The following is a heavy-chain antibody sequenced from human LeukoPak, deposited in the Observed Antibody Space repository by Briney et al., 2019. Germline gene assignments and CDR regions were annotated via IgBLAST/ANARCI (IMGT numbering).Heavy chain of an antibody. CDR2: ISGSGGST. D-gene: IGHD2-2*02. CDR3: AGGYCSSTSCYTGYYYTDV. V-gene: IGHV3-23*01. CDR1: GFTFSSYA. Sequence: PGGSLRLSCAASGFTFSSYAMSWVRQAPGKGLEWVSAISGSGGSTYYADSVKGRFTISRDNSKNTLYLQMNSLRAEDTAVYYYAGGYCSSTSCYTGYYYTDVWGKGTTVTVSS. J-gene: IGHJ6*03.